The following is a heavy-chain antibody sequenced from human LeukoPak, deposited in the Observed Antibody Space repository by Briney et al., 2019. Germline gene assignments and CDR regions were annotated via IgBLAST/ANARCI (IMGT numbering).Heavy chain of an antibody. D-gene: IGHD1-26*01. CDR1: GFTFSSSW. J-gene: IGHJ4*02. V-gene: IGHV3-74*01. Sequence: GGSLRLSCAASGFTFSSSWMHWVRQAPGKGLVWVSRINSDGSTTTYADSVKGRFAISRDNAKNTLYLQMNSLRAEDTAVYYCGRALGSPLDFWGQGTLVTVS. CDR3: GRALGSPLDF. CDR2: INSDGSTT.